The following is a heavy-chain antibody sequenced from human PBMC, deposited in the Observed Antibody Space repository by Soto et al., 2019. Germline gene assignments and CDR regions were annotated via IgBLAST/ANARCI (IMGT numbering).Heavy chain of an antibody. D-gene: IGHD2-8*02. J-gene: IGHJ4*02. CDR2: IKIDGSEK. CDR1: GLTFGHYL. CDR3: ARELELVDGFDH. Sequence: EVQMLQSGGGMVQPGGSLRLSCVGSGLTFGHYLMSWVRQAPGKGLEWVANIKIDGSEKYYVDSVKGRFAISRDNAKNSVFLQLNSLRTEDTAVYYCARELELVDGFDHWGQGSLVIVSP. V-gene: IGHV3-7*03.